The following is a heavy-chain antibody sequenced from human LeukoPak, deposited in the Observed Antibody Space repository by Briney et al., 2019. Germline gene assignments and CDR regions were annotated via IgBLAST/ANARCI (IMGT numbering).Heavy chain of an antibody. Sequence: ASVKVSCKASGYTFTGCYIHWVRQAPGQGLEWMGWINPNSGGTNYAQKFQGRVTMTRDTSISTAYMELSRLRSDDTAVYYCARDLRFSGSYYVAYWGQGTLVTVSS. D-gene: IGHD1-26*01. V-gene: IGHV1-2*02. CDR2: INPNSGGT. J-gene: IGHJ4*02. CDR1: GYTFTGCY. CDR3: ARDLRFSGSYYVAY.